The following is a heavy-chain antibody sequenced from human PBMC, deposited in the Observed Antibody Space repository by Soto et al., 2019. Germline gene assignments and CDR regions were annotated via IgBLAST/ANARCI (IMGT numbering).Heavy chain of an antibody. V-gene: IGHV4-39*01. J-gene: IGHJ3*02. Sequence: SETLSLTCTVSGGSISSSSYYWGWIRQPPGKGLEWIGSIYYSGSTYYNPSLKSRVTISVDTSKNQFSLKLSSVTAADTAVYYCARHVLRNTAFAIWVQGTMVTVSS. CDR2: IYYSGST. CDR3: ARHVLRNTAFAI. CDR1: GGSISSSSYY. D-gene: IGHD3-10*02.